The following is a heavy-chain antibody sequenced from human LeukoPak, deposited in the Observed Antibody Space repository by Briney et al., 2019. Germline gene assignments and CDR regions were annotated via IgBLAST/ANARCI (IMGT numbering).Heavy chain of an antibody. V-gene: IGHV3-33*01. CDR3: ARDDGSLRPCLNY. CDR1: GFTFSSHG. D-gene: IGHD3-22*01. J-gene: IGHJ4*02. Sequence: QPGRSLRLSCAASGFTFSSHGMQWVRQTPGKGLEWVAVIWYDRSKTYYTDSLNRRCTISRDDPKNTHYLQMNTLRAEDTAVYYCARDDGSLRPCLNYWGQGTLLIVSS. CDR2: IWYDRSKT.